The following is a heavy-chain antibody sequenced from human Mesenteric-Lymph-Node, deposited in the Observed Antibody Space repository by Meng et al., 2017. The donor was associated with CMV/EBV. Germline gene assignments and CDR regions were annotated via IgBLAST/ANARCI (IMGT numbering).Heavy chain of an antibody. CDR1: GWVFSSYL. J-gene: IGHJ4*02. CDR3: ARMRGGSGSYYRNFDY. Sequence: YGWVFSSYLLGQTPPHPGEGVEWIGEINHSGSTNYNPSLKSRVTISVDTSKNQFSLKLSSVTAADTAVYYCARMRGGSGSYYRNFDYWGQGTLVTVSS. D-gene: IGHD3-10*01. V-gene: IGHV4-34*01. CDR2: INHSGST.